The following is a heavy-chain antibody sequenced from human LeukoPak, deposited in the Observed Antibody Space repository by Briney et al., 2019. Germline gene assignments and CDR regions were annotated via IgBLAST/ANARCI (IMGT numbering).Heavy chain of an antibody. CDR1: GGSFSGYY. J-gene: IGHJ3*02. CDR2: INHSGST. Sequence: SETLSLTCAVYGGSFSGYYWSWIRQPPGKGREWIGEINHSGSTNYNPSLKSRVTISVDTSKNQFSLKLSSVTAADTAVYYCARVSMVRGVIMPDAFDIWGQGTMVTVSS. CDR3: ARVSMVRGVIMPDAFDI. V-gene: IGHV4-34*01. D-gene: IGHD3-10*01.